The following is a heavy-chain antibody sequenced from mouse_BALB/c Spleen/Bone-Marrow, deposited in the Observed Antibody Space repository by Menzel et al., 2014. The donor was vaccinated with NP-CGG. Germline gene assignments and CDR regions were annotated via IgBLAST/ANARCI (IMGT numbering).Heavy chain of an antibody. V-gene: IGHV7-3*02. CDR3: ARDKGRVFFDY. J-gene: IGHJ2*01. CDR2: IRNKANGYTT. CDR1: GFTFTDYY. Sequence: EVMLVGSGGGLVQPGGSLRLSCATSGFTFTDYYMNWVRQPPGKALEWLGFIRNKANGYTTEYSASVKGRFTISRDNSQNILYLQMNTLRAEDSATYYCARDKGRVFFDYWGQGTTLTVSS.